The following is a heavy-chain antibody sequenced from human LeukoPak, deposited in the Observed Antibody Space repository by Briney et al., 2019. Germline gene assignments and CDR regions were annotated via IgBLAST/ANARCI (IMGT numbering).Heavy chain of an antibody. Sequence: PGGSLRLSCATSGFIFSNYAMNWVRQPPGEGLEWVSGISDRDRTTHCADSVRGRFTTSRDNSKNTLYLQMNSLRAEDTAVYYCVKTTRPLGAFDFWGQGALVTVSS. CDR3: VKTTRPLGAFDF. V-gene: IGHV3-23*01. CDR2: ISDRDRTT. D-gene: IGHD1-26*01. CDR1: GFIFSNYA. J-gene: IGHJ4*02.